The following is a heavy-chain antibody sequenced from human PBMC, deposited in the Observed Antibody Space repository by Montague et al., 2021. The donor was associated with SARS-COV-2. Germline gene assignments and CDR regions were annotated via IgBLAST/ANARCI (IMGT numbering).Heavy chain of an antibody. D-gene: IGHD3-22*01. V-gene: IGHV4-34*01. J-gene: IGHJ5*02. CDR1: RGSFHIFS. CDR2: IDHSGST. Sequence: SETLSLTCAVYRGSFHIFSWGWIRQSPGNGLEWIGEIDHSGSTKYNPSLESRVTISVDTSKNQFSLKLSSVTAADTAVYYCARGVTMIVVVMRYNWFDPWGQGTLVTVSS. CDR3: ARGVTMIVVVMRYNWFDP.